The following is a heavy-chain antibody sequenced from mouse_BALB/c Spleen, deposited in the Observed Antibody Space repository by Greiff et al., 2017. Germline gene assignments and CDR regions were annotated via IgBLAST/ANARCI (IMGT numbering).Heavy chain of an antibody. Sequence: VQLQQSGPSLVQPSQSLSITCTVSGFSLTSYGVHWVRQSPGKGLEWLGVIWRGGSTDYNAAFMSRLSITKDNSKSQVFFKMNSLQADDTAIYYCAKNRPLTPYAMDYWGQGTSVTVSS. CDR2: IWRGGST. CDR1: GFSLTSYG. J-gene: IGHJ4*01. V-gene: IGHV2-5-1*01. CDR3: AKNRPLTPYAMDY. D-gene: IGHD6-1*01.